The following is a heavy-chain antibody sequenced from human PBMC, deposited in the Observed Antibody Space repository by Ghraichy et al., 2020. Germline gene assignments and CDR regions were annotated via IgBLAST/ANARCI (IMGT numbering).Heavy chain of an antibody. CDR2: ISAYNANT. CDR3: ARERHYYDSSGLYSPNYYYGMDV. J-gene: IGHJ6*02. D-gene: IGHD3-22*01. V-gene: IGHV1-18*01. Sequence: ASVKVSCKASGYTFTSYGISWVRQAPGQGLEWMGWISAYNANTNYAQKFQGRVTMTTDTSTSTAYMELRSLRSDDTAVYYCARERHYYDSSGLYSPNYYYGMDVWGQGTTVTVSS. CDR1: GYTFTSYG.